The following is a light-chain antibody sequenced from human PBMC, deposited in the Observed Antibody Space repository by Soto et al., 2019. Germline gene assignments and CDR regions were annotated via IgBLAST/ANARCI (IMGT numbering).Light chain of an antibody. CDR2: YDS. CDR1: NIGSKS. V-gene: IGLV3-21*04. Sequence: SYELTQPPSVSVAPGKTASINCGGNNIGSKSVHWYQQKPGQAPALVIYYDSDRPSGIPERFSGSNSDNTATLTISRVEAGDDADYYCQVWDSSSDHPVFGGGTKVTVL. J-gene: IGLJ2*01. CDR3: QVWDSSSDHPV.